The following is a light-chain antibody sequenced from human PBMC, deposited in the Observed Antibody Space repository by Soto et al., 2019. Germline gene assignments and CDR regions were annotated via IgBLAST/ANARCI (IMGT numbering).Light chain of an antibody. CDR2: EVT. V-gene: IGLV2-14*01. J-gene: IGLJ2*01. CDR1: MRDIGAYNL. CDR3: SSYTSSTTLVV. Sequence: QSALTQPASVSGSPGQSITISCAGTMRDIGAYNLVSWYQQHPGKAPKVMIYEVTNRPSGVSNRFSGSKSGNTASLTISGLQAEDEADYYCSSYTSSTTLVVFGGGTKLTVL.